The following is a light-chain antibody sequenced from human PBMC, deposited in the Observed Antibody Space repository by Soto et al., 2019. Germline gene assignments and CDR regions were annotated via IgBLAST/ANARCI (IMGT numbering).Light chain of an antibody. J-gene: IGKJ1*01. CDR3: EQYGNSPWT. V-gene: IGKV3-20*01. CDR2: GSS. Sequence: EIVLTQSPGTLSLSPGERATLSCRASQSVSSSYLAWYQQRPGQAPRLLIYGSSNRATGIPDRFSGSGSGTDFTLTIRRLEPEDFAVYYCEQYGNSPWTFGQGTTVEI. CDR1: QSVSSSY.